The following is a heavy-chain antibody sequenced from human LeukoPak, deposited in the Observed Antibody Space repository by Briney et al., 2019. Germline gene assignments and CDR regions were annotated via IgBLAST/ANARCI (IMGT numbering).Heavy chain of an antibody. CDR2: ITSNGGNP. Sequence: GGPLRLSCSASGFTFSSFAMHWVRQAPGKGLEYVSVITSNGGNPYYADSVKGRFTISRDNSKNTLYLQMSSLRAEDTAVYYCVKEKQSSGGRQYYFDDWGQGTLVTVSS. CDR3: VKEKQSSGGRQYYFDD. J-gene: IGHJ4*02. CDR1: GFTFSSFA. D-gene: IGHD2-15*01. V-gene: IGHV3-64D*06.